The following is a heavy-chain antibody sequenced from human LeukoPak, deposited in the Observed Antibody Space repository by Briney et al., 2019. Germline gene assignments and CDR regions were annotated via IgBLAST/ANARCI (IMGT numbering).Heavy chain of an antibody. CDR3: ASNNLRYFDYRFY. CDR2: ICYSGST. CDR1: GGSISSSSYY. Sequence: SETLSLTCTVSGGSISSSSYYWGWIRQPPGKGLEWIGSICYSGSTYYNPSLKSRVTISVDTSKNQFSLKLSSVTAADTAVYYCASNNLRYFDYRFYWGQGTLVTVSS. D-gene: IGHD3-9*01. J-gene: IGHJ4*02. V-gene: IGHV4-39*01.